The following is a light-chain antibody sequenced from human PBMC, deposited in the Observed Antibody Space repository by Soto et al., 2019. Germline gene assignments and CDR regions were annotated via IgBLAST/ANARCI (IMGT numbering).Light chain of an antibody. V-gene: IGKV3-20*01. J-gene: IGKJ1*01. Sequence: EIVLTQSPGTLSLSPGERATLSCRASQSVSSSYLAWYQQKPGQAPRLLIYGASSRATGIPDRFSGSGSGTDFTLTISRLEPEDFAVYYCQQYGGSPRTVGQGTKVDIK. CDR3: QQYGGSPRT. CDR2: GAS. CDR1: QSVSSSY.